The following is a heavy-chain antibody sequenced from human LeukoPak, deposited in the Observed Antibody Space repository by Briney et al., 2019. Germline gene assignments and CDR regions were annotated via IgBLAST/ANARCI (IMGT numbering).Heavy chain of an antibody. CDR3: AGIRRYGARRERWSAR. CDR1: GSTFANYW. D-gene: IGHD4-17*01. J-gene: IGHJ4*02. V-gene: IGHV5-51*01. Sequence: GESLKISCKGSGSTFANYWIGWVRQLPGKGLEWMGIIYPGDSDTRYSPSFQGQVTISADKSISTAYLQWSSLKASDTAMYYCAGIRRYGARRERWSARWGEGTLVT. CDR2: IYPGDSDT.